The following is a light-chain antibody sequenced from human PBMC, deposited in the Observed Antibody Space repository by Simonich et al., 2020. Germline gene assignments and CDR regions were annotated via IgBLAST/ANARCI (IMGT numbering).Light chain of an antibody. V-gene: IGLV6-57*03. CDR2: EDN. Sequence: NFMLTQPHSLSESPGKTVTISCTRSSGSIASNYVQWYQQRPGSAPTTGFYEDNQKPSGVPDRFSGSIDSSSNAASLTISGLKTEDEADYYCQSYDSSNWVFGGGTKLTVL. CDR3: QSYDSSNWV. J-gene: IGLJ3*02. CDR1: SGSIASNY.